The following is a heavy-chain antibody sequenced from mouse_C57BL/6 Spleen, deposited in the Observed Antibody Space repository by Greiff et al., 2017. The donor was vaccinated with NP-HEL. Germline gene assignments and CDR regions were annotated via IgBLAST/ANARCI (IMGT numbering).Heavy chain of an antibody. CDR3: ARKKYSNYWDWYFDV. CDR2: ISSGSSTI. Sequence: EVMLVESGGGLVKPGGSLKLSCAASGFTFSDYGMHWVRPAPEKGLEWVAYISSGSSTIYYADTVQGRFTISRDNAKNTLFLQMTSLRSEDTAMYYCARKKYSNYWDWYFDVWGTGTTVTVSS. CDR1: GFTFSDYG. J-gene: IGHJ1*03. D-gene: IGHD2-5*01. V-gene: IGHV5-17*01.